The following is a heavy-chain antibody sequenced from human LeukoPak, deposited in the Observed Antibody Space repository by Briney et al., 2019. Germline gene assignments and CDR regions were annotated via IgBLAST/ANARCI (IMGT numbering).Heavy chain of an antibody. J-gene: IGHJ1*01. D-gene: IGHD1-26*01. CDR1: GFTFTYAW. Sequence: GGSLRLSCAASGFTFTYAWMTWVRQAPGKGLEGVGRIKSNPDGGTADYAAPVKGRFTISRDDSRNTLYLQMDNLEIDDTAVYVCSTAVNGSYFDWGQGTLVIVSS. V-gene: IGHV3-15*01. CDR3: STAVNGSYFD. CDR2: IKSNPDGGTA.